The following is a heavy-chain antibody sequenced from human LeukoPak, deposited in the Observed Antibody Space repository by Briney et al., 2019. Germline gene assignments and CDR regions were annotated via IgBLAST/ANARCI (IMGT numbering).Heavy chain of an antibody. V-gene: IGHV3-66*01. CDR1: GFTVSSNY. CDR3: TRFLASWDRYYMDV. CDR2: IYSGGST. J-gene: IGHJ6*03. D-gene: IGHD2-2*01. Sequence: GGSLRLSCAASGFTVSSNYMSWVRQAPRKGLEWVSVIYSGGSTYYADSVKGRFTISRDNSKNTLYLQMNSLRAEDTAVYYCTRFLASWDRYYMDVWGKGTTVSVSS.